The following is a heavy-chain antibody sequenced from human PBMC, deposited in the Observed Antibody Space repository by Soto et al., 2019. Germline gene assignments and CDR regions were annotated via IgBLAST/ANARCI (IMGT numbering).Heavy chain of an antibody. Sequence: PXGSMRLSCAASGFTFSSYAMSWVRQAPGKGLEWVSAISGSGGSTYYADSVKGRFTISRDNSKNTLYLQMNSLRAEDTAVYYCAKDLSASSGCLGYWGQGTLVTVSS. CDR3: AKDLSASSGCLGY. CDR1: GFTFSSYA. D-gene: IGHD6-19*01. J-gene: IGHJ4*02. CDR2: ISGSGGST. V-gene: IGHV3-23*01.